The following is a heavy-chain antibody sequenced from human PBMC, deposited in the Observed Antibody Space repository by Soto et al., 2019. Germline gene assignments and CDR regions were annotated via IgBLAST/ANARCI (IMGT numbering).Heavy chain of an antibody. CDR2: IYYTGST. J-gene: IGHJ6*02. CDR3: AREYYDFWSGEYHNGMDV. Sequence: PSETLSLTCGVSGYSISSVYFWVWIRQPPGKGLEWMGSIYYTGSTYYNPSLLTRITISVDTSKNQFSLKLSSVTAADTALYYCAREYYDFWSGEYHNGMDVWGPGTTVTVSS. CDR1: GYSISSVYF. D-gene: IGHD3-3*01. V-gene: IGHV4-38-2*02.